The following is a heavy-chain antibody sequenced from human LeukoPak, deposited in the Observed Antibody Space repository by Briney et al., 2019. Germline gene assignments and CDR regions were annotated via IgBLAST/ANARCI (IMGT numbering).Heavy chain of an antibody. Sequence: PSETLSLTCAVYGGSFSGYYWSWIRQPPGKGLEWIGEINHSGSTNYNPSLKSRVTISVDTSKNQFSLKLSSVTAADTAVYYCARVSITMVRGVNSGFVYWGQGTLVTVSS. CDR1: GGSFSGYY. J-gene: IGHJ4*02. CDR3: ARVSITMVRGVNSGFVY. V-gene: IGHV4-34*01. D-gene: IGHD3-10*01. CDR2: INHSGST.